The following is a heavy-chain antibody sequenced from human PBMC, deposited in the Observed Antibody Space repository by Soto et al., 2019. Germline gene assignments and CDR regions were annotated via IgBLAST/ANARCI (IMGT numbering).Heavy chain of an antibody. CDR2: IIPILGIA. CDR3: ARAPRVGQLEYWFDP. V-gene: IGHV1-69*02. D-gene: IGHD6-6*01. CDR1: GGTFSSYT. J-gene: IGHJ5*02. Sequence: SVKVSCKASGGTFSSYTISWVRQAPGQGLEWMGRIIPILGIANYAQKFQGRVTITADKSTSTAYMELSSLRSEDTAVYYCARAPRVGQLEYWFDPWGQGTLVTVSS.